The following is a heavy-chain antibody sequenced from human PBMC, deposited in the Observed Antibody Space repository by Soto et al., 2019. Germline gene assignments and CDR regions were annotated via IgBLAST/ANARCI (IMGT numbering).Heavy chain of an antibody. J-gene: IGHJ4*02. D-gene: IGHD2-8*02. CDR3: ARDKITGPFDY. CDR2: INPSGST. CDR1: GGSFSGYY. Sequence: QVQLQQWGAGLLKPSEPLSLTCAVYGGSFSGYYWTWIRQPPGTGLEWIGEINPSGSTNYNPSLNSRVTLTVDTSTNQCTPKLTSVTAADAAVAYCARDKITGPFDYWGQGTLVTVSS. V-gene: IGHV4-34*01.